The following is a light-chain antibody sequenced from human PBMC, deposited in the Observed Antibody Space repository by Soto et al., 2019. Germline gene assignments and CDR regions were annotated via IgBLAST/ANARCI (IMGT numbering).Light chain of an antibody. Sequence: EIVLTQSPATLSLSPGERATLSCRASQSVSSYLAWYQQKPGQAPRLLIYDASNRATGIPARFSGSGSGTDFTRTISSLEPEDFAVYYCQQRSNWPPGALTFGGGTKVEIK. J-gene: IGKJ4*01. V-gene: IGKV3-11*01. CDR1: QSVSSY. CDR3: QQRSNWPPGALT. CDR2: DAS.